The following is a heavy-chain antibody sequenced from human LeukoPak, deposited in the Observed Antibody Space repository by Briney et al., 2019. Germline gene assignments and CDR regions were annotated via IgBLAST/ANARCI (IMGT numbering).Heavy chain of an antibody. CDR2: IRSAVETT. CDR1: GFTMSHYG. V-gene: IGHV3-23*01. D-gene: IGHD3/OR15-3a*01. J-gene: IGHJ4*02. CDR3: AKHFCTGLDCSLFDS. Sequence: GGSLRLSCAASGFTMSHYGVSWVRQAPGKGLEWISGIRSAVETTHYADSVKGRFIISRDNSKNALSLQLNSLRPEDTALYYCAKHFCTGLDCSLFDSWGQGTLVTVSS.